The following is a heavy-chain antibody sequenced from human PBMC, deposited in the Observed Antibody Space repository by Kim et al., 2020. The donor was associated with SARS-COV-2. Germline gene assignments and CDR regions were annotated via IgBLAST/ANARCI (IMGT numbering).Heavy chain of an antibody. CDR1: GFNFYTYA. Sequence: GGSLSVSWVASGFNFYTYAMSWVRQAPGKGLEWISVISGNGVNKFYADSVRGRFTISRDNSKDTLYLQMNSLRDEDTALYYCAKVVKDYFPH. CDR2: ISGNGVNK. CDR3: AKVVKDYFPH. J-gene: IGHJ1*01. V-gene: IGHV3-23*01.